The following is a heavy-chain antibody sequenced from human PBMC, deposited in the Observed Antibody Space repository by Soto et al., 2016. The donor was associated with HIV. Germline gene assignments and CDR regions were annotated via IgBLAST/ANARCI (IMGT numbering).Heavy chain of an antibody. CDR1: GFTFSDFY. J-gene: IGHJ4*02. D-gene: IGHD3-16*01. CDR2: ISSSSSYT. V-gene: IGHV3-11*05. Sequence: VQLVESGGGLVKPGGSLRLSCAASGFTFSDFYVSWIRQAPGKGLEWVPCISSSSSYTNYADSVTGRFTISRDNAKNSVYLQMNSLRAEDTAVYYCARGKAVLGALFDYWGQGTLVTVSS. CDR3: ARGKAVLGALFDY.